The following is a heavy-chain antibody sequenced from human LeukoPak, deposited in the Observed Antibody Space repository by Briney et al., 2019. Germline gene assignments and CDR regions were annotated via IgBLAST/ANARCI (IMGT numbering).Heavy chain of an antibody. CDR2: IYYSGST. J-gene: IGHJ6*02. V-gene: IGHV4-59*01. D-gene: IGHD2-2*01. CDR3: ARDGHYCSSTSCYDYGMDV. Sequence: SETLSLTCTVSGGSISSYYWSWIWQPPGKGLEWIGYIYYSGSTNYNPSLKSRVTISVDTSKNQFSLKLSSVTAADTAVYYCARDGHYCSSTSCYDYGMDVWGQGTTVTVSS. CDR1: GGSISSYY.